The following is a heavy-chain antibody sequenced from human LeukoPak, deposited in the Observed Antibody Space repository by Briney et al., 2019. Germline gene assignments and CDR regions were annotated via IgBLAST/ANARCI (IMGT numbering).Heavy chain of an antibody. Sequence: HAGGSLRLSCAASGFTFSSYAMSWVRQAPGKGLEWVSAISGSGGSTYTADSVRGRFNISRDNSKNTLYFQMNSLRAEDTAVYYCAKGPTPYASSSRNYFDYWGLGTLVTVSS. V-gene: IGHV3-23*01. CDR1: GFTFSSYA. CDR2: ISGSGGST. D-gene: IGHD2-2*01. CDR3: AKGPTPYASSSRNYFDY. J-gene: IGHJ4*02.